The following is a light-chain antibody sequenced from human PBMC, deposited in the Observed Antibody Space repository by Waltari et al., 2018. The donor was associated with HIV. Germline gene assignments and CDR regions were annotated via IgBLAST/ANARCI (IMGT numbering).Light chain of an antibody. Sequence: QSVLTQSPSTSGTPGQRVTISCSGRSSNVGTTTVNWYQPVPGTAPKLLIHTNDQRPSGVPDRFSASKSGASASLAISGLRSEDEADYYCAAWDASLNAPVFGGGTKLTVL. J-gene: IGLJ2*01. CDR3: AAWDASLNAPV. CDR2: TND. V-gene: IGLV1-44*01. CDR1: SSNVGTTT.